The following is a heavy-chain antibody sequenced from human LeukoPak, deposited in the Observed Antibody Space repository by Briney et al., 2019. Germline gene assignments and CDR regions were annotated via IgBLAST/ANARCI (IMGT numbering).Heavy chain of an antibody. J-gene: IGHJ4*02. D-gene: IGHD4-17*01. CDR1: GGSISSSTYY. Sequence: SETLSLTCSVSGGSISSSTYYWGWIRPPPGQGLDWIGNIYYSGSTYYNPSLKSRVTISVDTSKNQFSLKLTSVTAADTAVYYCARDYGDYAFDSWGQGTLVTVSS. CDR2: IYYSGST. CDR3: ARDYGDYAFDS. V-gene: IGHV4-39*02.